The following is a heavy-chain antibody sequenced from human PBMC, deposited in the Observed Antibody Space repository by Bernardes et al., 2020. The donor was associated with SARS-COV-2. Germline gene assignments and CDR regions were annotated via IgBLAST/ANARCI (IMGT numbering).Heavy chain of an antibody. CDR3: ARVFGNYLQNAFDT. CDR1: GGSISSTSYY. Sequence: ETLSLTCTVSGGSISSTSYYWGWIRQPPGEGLEWIGSIYFSGSTYYKPSLKSRVTISGDTSKNQFSLRLNSVTAADTAVYYCARVFGNYLQNAFDTWGQGTMVTVSS. CDR2: IYFSGST. V-gene: IGHV4-39*01. J-gene: IGHJ3*02. D-gene: IGHD1-7*01.